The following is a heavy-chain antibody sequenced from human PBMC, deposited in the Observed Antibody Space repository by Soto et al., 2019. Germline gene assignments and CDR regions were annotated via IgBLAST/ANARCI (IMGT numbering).Heavy chain of an antibody. J-gene: IGHJ4*02. Sequence: GGSLGLSCAASGFTFSSYWMSWVRQAPGKGLEWVANIKQDGSEKYYVDSVKGRFTISRDNAKNSLYLQMNSLRAEDTAVYYCARDGIAARLKLGSSGPGPGYFDDWGQGTLVTVSS. D-gene: IGHD6-6*01. V-gene: IGHV3-7*01. CDR3: ARDGIAARLKLGSSGPGPGYFDD. CDR2: IKQDGSEK. CDR1: GFTFSSYW.